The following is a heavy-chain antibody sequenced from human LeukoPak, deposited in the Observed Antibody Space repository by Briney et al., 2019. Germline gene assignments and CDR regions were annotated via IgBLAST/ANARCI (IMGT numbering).Heavy chain of an antibody. V-gene: IGHV1-3*04. CDR3: ARGQWVGTTQAYHLDY. CDR2: VDTGNGHT. J-gene: IGHJ4*02. D-gene: IGHD1-26*01. CDR1: GYDFTNYA. Sequence: ASVKVSCKASGYDFTNYAIQWVRQAPGQRLEWMGWVDTGNGHTRYSPKFQGRVTIVRDTSASTAYMELSSLTSEDTALYYCARGQWVGTTQAYHLDYWGQGTLVAVSS.